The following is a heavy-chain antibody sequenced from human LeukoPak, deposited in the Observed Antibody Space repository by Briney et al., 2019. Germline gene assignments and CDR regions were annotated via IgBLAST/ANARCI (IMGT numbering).Heavy chain of an antibody. CDR3: ARDRGVFSLPQIAPGYNWFDP. CDR2: IWHDGSHK. Sequence: SGGSLRLSCVGSGFTFSSYGMHWVHQTPGKGLEWVAVIWHDGSHKYYADSVKGRFAISRDNSKSTLYLQMNSLRAEDTAVYYCARDRGVFSLPQIAPGYNWFDPWGQGTLVTVSS. CDR1: GFTFSSYG. V-gene: IGHV3-33*01. J-gene: IGHJ5*02. D-gene: IGHD6-13*01.